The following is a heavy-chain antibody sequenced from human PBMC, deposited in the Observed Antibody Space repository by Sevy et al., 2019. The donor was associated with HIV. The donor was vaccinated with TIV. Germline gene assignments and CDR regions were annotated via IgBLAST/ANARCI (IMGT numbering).Heavy chain of an antibody. CDR1: GISFSNYW. V-gene: IGHV3-7*01. J-gene: IGHJ3*02. CDR3: ARDRWAKYPEDGFDI. Sequence: GGSLRLSCAASGISFSNYWMSWVRQAPGKGLEWVANINQDGSEKKFVGSGKGRFTISRDNAKNSVYLQMNSLTAEDTAVYYCARDRWAKYPEDGFDIWGQGTMVTVSS. CDR2: INQDGSEK.